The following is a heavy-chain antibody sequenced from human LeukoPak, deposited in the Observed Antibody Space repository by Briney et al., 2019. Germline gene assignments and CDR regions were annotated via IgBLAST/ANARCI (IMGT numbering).Heavy chain of an antibody. CDR1: GFTFSSYE. V-gene: IGHV3-48*03. J-gene: IGHJ6*03. CDR2: ISSSGSTI. CDR3: QRTRRALRLSYSYDMDV. Sequence: PGGSLRHSRAASGFTFSSYEMNWVRQAAGKGLEWVSYISSSGSTIYYAGSVKGRVTISRENAKNSLYLQMNTLRAEDTAVYYSQRTRRALRLSYSYDMDVWGKGTTVIVSS.